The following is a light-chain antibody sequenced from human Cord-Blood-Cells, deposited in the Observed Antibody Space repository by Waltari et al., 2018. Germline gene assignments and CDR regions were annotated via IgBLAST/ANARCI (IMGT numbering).Light chain of an antibody. J-gene: IGLJ3*02. CDR1: SSDVGGYNY. V-gene: IGLV2-11*01. CDR2: DVS. CDR3: CSYAGSYTLV. Sequence: QSALTQPRPVSGSPGQSVTISSTGTSSDVGGYNYVSWYQQHPGKAPKLMIYDVSKRPSGVPDRFSGSQSGNTASLTSSGLHAEDEADYYCCSYAGSYTLVFGGGTKLTVL.